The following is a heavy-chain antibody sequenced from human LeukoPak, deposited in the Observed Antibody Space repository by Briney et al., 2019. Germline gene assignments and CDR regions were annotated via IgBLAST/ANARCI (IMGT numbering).Heavy chain of an antibody. J-gene: IGHJ5*02. CDR2: IYYSGST. CDR3: ARDVATVTAGWFDP. V-gene: IGHV4-39*07. CDR1: GGSISSSSYY. Sequence: SETLSLTCTVSGGSISSSSYYWGWIRQPPGKGLEWIGSIYYSGSTYYNPSLKSRVTISVDTSKNQFSLKLSSVTAADTAVYYCARDVATVTAGWFDPWGQGTLVTVSS. D-gene: IGHD4-17*01.